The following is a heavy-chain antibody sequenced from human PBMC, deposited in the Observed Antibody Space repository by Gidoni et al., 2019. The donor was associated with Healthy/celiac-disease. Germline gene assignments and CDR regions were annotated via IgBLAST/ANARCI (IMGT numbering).Heavy chain of an antibody. CDR3: ARVPSSGWYLSPDAFDI. CDR1: GYPFPSYY. Sequence: QVQLVQSGAEVTKPGSSVKVSCKASGYPFPSYYMHWVRQAPGQWLEWMGIINPLGGSTSYAQKLQGRVTMTRDTSTSTVYMELSSLRSEDTAVYYCARVPSSGWYLSPDAFDIWGQGTMVTVSS. D-gene: IGHD6-19*01. V-gene: IGHV1-46*01. J-gene: IGHJ3*02. CDR2: INPLGGST.